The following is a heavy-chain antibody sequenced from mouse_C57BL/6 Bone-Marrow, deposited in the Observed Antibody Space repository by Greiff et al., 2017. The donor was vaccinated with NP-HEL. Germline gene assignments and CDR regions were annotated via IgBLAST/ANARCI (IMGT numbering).Heavy chain of an antibody. Sequence: VQLQQSVAELVRPGASVKLSCTASGFNIKNTYMHWVKQRPEQGLEWIGRIDPANGNTKYAPKFPGQATLTSYTSSNTAFLQLSSLTSEDTAIYYCARPDYGSSYDAMDYWGQGTSVTVSS. D-gene: IGHD1-1*01. J-gene: IGHJ4*01. V-gene: IGHV14-3*01. CDR1: GFNIKNTY. CDR2: IDPANGNT. CDR3: ARPDYGSSYDAMDY.